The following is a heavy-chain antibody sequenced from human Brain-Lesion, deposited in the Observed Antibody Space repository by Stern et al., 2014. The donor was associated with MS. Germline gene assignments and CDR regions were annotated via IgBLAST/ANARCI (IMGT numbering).Heavy chain of an antibody. CDR3: ARDITGSSAYFDY. J-gene: IGHJ4*02. D-gene: IGHD1-14*01. V-gene: IGHV3-9*01. Sequence: EVQLLESGGDLVQPGRSLRLSCAAFGFTFDDYAMHWVRQGPGKGLGWVAGVSWNSGTIGYADSVKGRFTTSRDNAYSSLYLQMNSLRPEDTALYYCARDITGSSAYFDYWGQGTLVTVSS. CDR1: GFTFDDYA. CDR2: VSWNSGTI.